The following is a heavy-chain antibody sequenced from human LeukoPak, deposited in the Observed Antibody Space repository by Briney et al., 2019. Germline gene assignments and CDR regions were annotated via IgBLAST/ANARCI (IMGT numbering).Heavy chain of an antibody. CDR2: INPNSGGT. D-gene: IGHD1-1*01. CDR1: GYTFTGYY. V-gene: IGHV1-2*02. J-gene: IGHJ5*02. Sequence: ASVKVSCKASGYTFTGYYMHWVRQAPGQGLEWMGWINPNSGGTNYAQKFQGRVTMTRDTSISTVYMELSSLRSEDTAVYYCARWGVGATGTTYSGKNWFDPWGQGTLVTVSS. CDR3: ARWGVGATGTTYSGKNWFDP.